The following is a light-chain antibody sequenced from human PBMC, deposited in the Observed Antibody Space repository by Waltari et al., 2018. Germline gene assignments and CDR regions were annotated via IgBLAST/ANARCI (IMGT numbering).Light chain of an antibody. J-gene: IGKJ2*01. CDR3: QQYYSTPNT. CDR1: QNVLYSSNNNNY. Sequence: DIVMTQSPDSLAVSLGERATINCKSSQNVLYSSNNNNYLAWYQHKPGQPPKLLIYWASTRESGVPDRFSGSGSGTDFTLTISSLHAEDVAVYYCQQYYSTPNTFGQGTKLEIK. CDR2: WAS. V-gene: IGKV4-1*01.